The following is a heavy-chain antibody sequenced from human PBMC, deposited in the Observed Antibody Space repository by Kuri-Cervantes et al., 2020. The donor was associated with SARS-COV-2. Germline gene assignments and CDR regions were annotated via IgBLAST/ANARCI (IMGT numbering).Heavy chain of an antibody. D-gene: IGHD3-3*01. Sequence: GESLKISCAASGFTFSSYAMHWVRQAPGKGLEWVAVIRYDGSNKYYADSVKGRFTISRDNSKNTLYLQMNSLRAEDTAVYYSAKDALGGGFDPWGQGTLVTVSS. V-gene: IGHV3-30*02. CDR2: IRYDGSNK. CDR3: AKDALGGGFDP. CDR1: GFTFSSYA. J-gene: IGHJ5*02.